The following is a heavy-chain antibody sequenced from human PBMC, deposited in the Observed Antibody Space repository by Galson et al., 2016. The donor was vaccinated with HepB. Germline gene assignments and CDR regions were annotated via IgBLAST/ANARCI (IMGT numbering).Heavy chain of an antibody. J-gene: IGHJ4*02. Sequence: SLRLSCAASGFSFDDYGMDWVLQGPGKGLEWVAGISWNSVGVGYADSVKGRFTISRDNAKNSLHLQMNSLRVEDTALYYCVKDRKYRCSSSTCYWEFDYWGQ. D-gene: IGHD2-2*01. CDR1: GFSFDDYG. CDR3: VKDRKYRCSSSTCYWEFDY. V-gene: IGHV3-9*01. CDR2: ISWNSVGV.